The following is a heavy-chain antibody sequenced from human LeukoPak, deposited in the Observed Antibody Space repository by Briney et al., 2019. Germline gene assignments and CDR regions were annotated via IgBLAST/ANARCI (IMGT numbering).Heavy chain of an antibody. J-gene: IGHJ5*02. CDR3: ARDVGYSYGNNWFHP. CDR1: GFTFSTYA. CDR2: ISYDGSNH. D-gene: IGHD5-18*01. V-gene: IGHV3-30*04. Sequence: GGSLRLSCAASGFTFSTYAFHWVRQAPGKGLEWVAIISYDGSNHYYADSVKGRFTISRDNSKNTLYLQMNSLRSEDTAVYYCARDVGYSYGNNWFHPWGQGTLVTVSS.